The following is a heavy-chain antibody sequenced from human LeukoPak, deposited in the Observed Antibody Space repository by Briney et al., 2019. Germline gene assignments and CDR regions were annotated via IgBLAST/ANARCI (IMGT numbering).Heavy chain of an antibody. CDR2: ISYDGSNK. CDR3: AKGQAKEIAVSGKDYFDY. D-gene: IGHD6-19*01. V-gene: IGHV3-30*18. CDR1: GFTFSSYG. J-gene: IGHJ4*02. Sequence: AGGSLRLSCAASGFTFSSYGMHWVRQAPGKGLEWVAVISYDGSNKYYADSVKGRFTISRDNSKNTLYLQMNSLRAEDTAVYYCAKGQAKEIAVSGKDYFDYWGQGTLVTVSS.